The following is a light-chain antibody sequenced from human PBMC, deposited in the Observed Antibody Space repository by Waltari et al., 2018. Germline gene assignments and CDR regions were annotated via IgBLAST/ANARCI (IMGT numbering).Light chain of an antibody. V-gene: IGLV3-10*01. CDR3: YSLDTNDNHRV. J-gene: IGLJ2*01. CDR1: ELPKKY. Sequence: SYELTQPPSVSVSPGQTARITCSGDELPKKYPYWYQQKSGQAPVLVIYEDKKRPSGIPERFSGSSSGTRATLTISGARVEDEADYYCYSLDTNDNHRVFGGGTKLTVL. CDR2: EDK.